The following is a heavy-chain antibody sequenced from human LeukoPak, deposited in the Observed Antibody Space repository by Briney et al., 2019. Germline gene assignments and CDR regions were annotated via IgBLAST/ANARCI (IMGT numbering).Heavy chain of an antibody. CDR3: ARALWFGELSVPFDY. V-gene: IGHV4-34*01. CDR1: GGSFSGYY. J-gene: IGHJ4*02. Sequence: SETLSLTCAVYGGSFSGYYWSWIRQPPGKGLEWIGEINHSGSTNYNPSLKSRVTISVDTSKNQFSLKLSSVTAADTAVYYCARALWFGELSVPFDYWAREPWSPSPQ. CDR2: INHSGST. D-gene: IGHD3-10*01.